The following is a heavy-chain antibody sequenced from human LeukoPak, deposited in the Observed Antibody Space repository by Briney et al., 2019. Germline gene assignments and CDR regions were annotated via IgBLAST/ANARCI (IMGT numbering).Heavy chain of an antibody. CDR1: GGTFSSYA. D-gene: IGHD3-22*01. CDR2: IIPILGIA. V-gene: IGHV1-69*04. Sequence: SVKVSCKASGGTFSSYAISWVRQAPGQGLEWMGRIIPILGIANYAQKFQGRVTITADKSTSTAYMELSSLRSEDTAVYYCARDVPSSFYYYDSSGYGYYFDYWGQGTLVNVSS. J-gene: IGHJ4*02. CDR3: ARDVPSSFYYYDSSGYGYYFDY.